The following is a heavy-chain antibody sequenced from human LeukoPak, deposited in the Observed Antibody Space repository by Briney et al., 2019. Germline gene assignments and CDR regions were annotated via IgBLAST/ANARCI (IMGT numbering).Heavy chain of an antibody. D-gene: IGHD4-17*01. J-gene: IGHJ2*01. CDR1: GFTFSSYS. V-gene: IGHV3-21*04. Sequence: KPGGSLRLSCAASGFTFSSYSMNWVRQAPGKGLEWVSSISSSSSYIYYADSVKGRFTISRDNAKNSLYLQMNSLRAEDTAVYYCAKDLPFAYGDDPTDLWGRGTLVTVSS. CDR2: ISSSSSYI. CDR3: AKDLPFAYGDDPTDL.